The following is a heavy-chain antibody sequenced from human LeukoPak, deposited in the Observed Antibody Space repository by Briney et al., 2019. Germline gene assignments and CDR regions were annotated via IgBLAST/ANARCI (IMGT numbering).Heavy chain of an antibody. V-gene: IGHV4-59*01. J-gene: IGHJ4*02. CDR2: IYYSGST. D-gene: IGHD5-24*01. Sequence: SETLSLTCTVSGASISSYYWSWLRQPPGRGLEWIGYIYYSGSTNYNPSLKSRVTISVDTSKNQFSLKLSSVTAADTAVYYCARGRSNFDYWGQGTLVTVSS. CDR3: ARGRSNFDY. CDR1: GASISSYY.